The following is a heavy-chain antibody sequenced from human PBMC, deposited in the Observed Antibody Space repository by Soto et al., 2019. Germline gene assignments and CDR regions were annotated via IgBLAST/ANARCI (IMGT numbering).Heavy chain of an antibody. CDR3: VRGVAAVGTDWFDP. D-gene: IGHD6-13*01. Sequence: GAAVKVSCKASGYTFTRHWMHWVRQAPGQGLEWMGIINPSDDTTSYAQKFQGRVTMTRDTSTSTVYLELTSVTAADTAVYYCVRGVAAVGTDWFDPWGQGTLVTVSS. V-gene: IGHV1-46*01. J-gene: IGHJ5*02. CDR1: GYTFTRHW. CDR2: INPSDDTT.